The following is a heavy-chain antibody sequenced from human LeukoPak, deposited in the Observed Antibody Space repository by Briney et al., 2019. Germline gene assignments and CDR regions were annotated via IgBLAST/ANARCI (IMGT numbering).Heavy chain of an antibody. V-gene: IGHV4-59*01. J-gene: IGHJ4*02. Sequence: SESLSLTCTVSGGSISSYYWSWIRQPPGKGLEWIGYIYYSGSTNYNPSLKSRVTISVDTSKNQFSLKLSSVTAADTAVYYCARGGSSYRFDYWGQGTLVTPSS. CDR2: IYYSGST. CDR3: ARGGSSYRFDY. D-gene: IGHD6-13*01. CDR1: GGSISSYY.